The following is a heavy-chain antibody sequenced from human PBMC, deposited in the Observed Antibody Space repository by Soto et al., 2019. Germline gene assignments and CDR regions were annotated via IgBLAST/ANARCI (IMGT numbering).Heavy chain of an antibody. D-gene: IGHD2-2*01. CDR1: GYAYTRYT. CDR3: ARSLIVVVPATIPPLEAFDI. V-gene: IGHV1-3*01. J-gene: IGHJ3*02. CDR2: INAGNGNT. Sequence: VKVTCKGSGYAYTRYTMHRASMATGQRLEWMGWINAGNGNTKYSQKFQGRVTITRDTSASTAYMELSSLRSEDTAVYYCARSLIVVVPATIPPLEAFDIWGQGTMVTVSS.